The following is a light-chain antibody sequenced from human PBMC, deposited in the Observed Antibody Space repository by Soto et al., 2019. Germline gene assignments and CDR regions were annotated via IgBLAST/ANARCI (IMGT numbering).Light chain of an antibody. Sequence: DIQMTQSPSTLSASVGDRVTITCRASQSISSWLAWYQQKPGKAPKLLIYKASSLESGVPSRISGSGSGTEFTLTISSLQPDDSATYYCQQYNSYSWTFGQGTKVEIK. CDR1: QSISSW. CDR2: KAS. CDR3: QQYNSYSWT. V-gene: IGKV1-5*03. J-gene: IGKJ1*01.